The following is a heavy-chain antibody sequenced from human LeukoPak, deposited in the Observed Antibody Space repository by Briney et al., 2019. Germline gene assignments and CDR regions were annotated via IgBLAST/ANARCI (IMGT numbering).Heavy chain of an antibody. D-gene: IGHD5-12*01. Sequence: PGGSLRLSCAASGFTVSSNYMSWVRQAPGKGLEWVSVIYSGGSTYYADSVKGRFTISRDNSKNTLYLQMNSLRAEDTAVYYCAGDIGYSGYDFGYWGQGTLVTVSS. CDR1: GFTVSSNY. J-gene: IGHJ4*02. CDR2: IYSGGST. CDR3: AGDIGYSGYDFGY. V-gene: IGHV3-66*01.